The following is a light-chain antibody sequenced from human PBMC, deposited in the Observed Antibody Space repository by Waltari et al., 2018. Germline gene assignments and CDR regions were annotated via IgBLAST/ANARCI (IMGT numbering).Light chain of an antibody. CDR3: KQSNSTPRT. CDR2: AAS. J-gene: IGKJ1*01. CDR1: QSISSY. V-gene: IGKV1-39*01. Sequence: DCEMTHCRSALSASVGDRVTITCRASQSISSYLNWYQQKPGKAPKLLIYAASSLQSGVPARFSGSGSGTDFTLTISSLQPEDFATYYCKQSNSTPRTFGQGTKVEIK.